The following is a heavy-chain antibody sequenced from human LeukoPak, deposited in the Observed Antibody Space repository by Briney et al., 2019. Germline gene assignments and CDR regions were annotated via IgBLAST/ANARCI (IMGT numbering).Heavy chain of an antibody. CDR3: ARDFGYCSGGSCKRRNWFDP. CDR1: GYSFTGYY. V-gene: IGHV1-2*02. CDR2: INPNSGGT. J-gene: IGHJ5*02. Sequence: ASVKVSCKASGYSFTGYYMHWVRQAPGQGLEWMGWINPNSGGTNYAQKFQGRVTMTRDTSISTAYMELSRPRSDDTAVYYCARDFGYCSGGSCKRRNWFDPWGQGTLVTVSS. D-gene: IGHD2-15*01.